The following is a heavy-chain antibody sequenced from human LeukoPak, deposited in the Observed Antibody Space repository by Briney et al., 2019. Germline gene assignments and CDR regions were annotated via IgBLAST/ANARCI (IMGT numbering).Heavy chain of an antibody. Sequence: PGGSLRLSCAASRFTFTNAWMNWVRQAPGKGLEWVGRIKSKGDGETTDYAAPVKGRLTISRDDSNNMVYLQMNSLKIEDTAVYYCAIDEPNYAPYDFDYWGQGTLVTVSS. CDR2: IKSKGDGETT. CDR1: RFTFTNAW. J-gene: IGHJ4*02. V-gene: IGHV3-15*01. D-gene: IGHD4/OR15-4a*01. CDR3: AIDEPNYAPYDFDY.